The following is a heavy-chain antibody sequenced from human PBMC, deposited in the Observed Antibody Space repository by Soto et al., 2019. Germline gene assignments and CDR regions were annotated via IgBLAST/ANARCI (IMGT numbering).Heavy chain of an antibody. J-gene: IGHJ5*02. CDR3: ARGRVKTADRYNWFDP. D-gene: IGHD3-10*01. CDR1: GGSFSGYY. Sequence: QVQLQPWGAGLLTPSETLSLTCAVYGGSFSGYYWSWIPQPTGNGREWIGEINHSGRTNYNPSLTSRVNISVDTSKNQFSLKLSSVTAADTAVYYCARGRVKTADRYNWFDPWGQGTLVTVAS. CDR2: INHSGRT. V-gene: IGHV4-34*01.